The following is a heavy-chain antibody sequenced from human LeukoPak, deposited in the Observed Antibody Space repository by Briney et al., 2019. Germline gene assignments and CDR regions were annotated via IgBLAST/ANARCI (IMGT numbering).Heavy chain of an antibody. V-gene: IGHV4-34*01. CDR1: GGSFSGYY. CDR3: ARGSPNYYGSGSYYNFAFDI. D-gene: IGHD3-10*01. Sequence: SETLSLXCAVYGGSFSGYYWSWIRQPPGKGLEWIGEINHSGSTNYNPSLKSRVTISVDTSKNQFSLKLSSVTAADTAVYYCARGSPNYYGSGSYYNFAFDIWGQGTMVTVSS. CDR2: INHSGST. J-gene: IGHJ3*02.